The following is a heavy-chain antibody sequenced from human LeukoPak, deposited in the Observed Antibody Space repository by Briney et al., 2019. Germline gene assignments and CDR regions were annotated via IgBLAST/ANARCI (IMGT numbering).Heavy chain of an antibody. CDR3: ARLPGYYSSDYYK. J-gene: IGHJ4*02. V-gene: IGHV3-53*01. D-gene: IGHD3-22*01. CDR1: GFSVSSNY. Sequence: GGTLRLSCAASGFSVSSNYMNWVRHAPGKGLEWVLIIYGDGRTYYADSVKGRFAISRDNSENTLYLQMNSLRAEDTAVYYCARLPGYYSSDYYKWGQGTLVTVSS. CDR2: IYGDGRT.